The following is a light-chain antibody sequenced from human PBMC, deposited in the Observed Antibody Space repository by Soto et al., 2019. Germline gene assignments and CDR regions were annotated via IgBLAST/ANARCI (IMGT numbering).Light chain of an antibody. CDR3: QQFNSYPIT. J-gene: IGKJ5*01. V-gene: IGKV1-13*02. CDR1: QDIRGA. Sequence: AIQVTQSPSSLSASVGDRVTMTCRASQDIRGALAWYQQKSGKPPNLLIYDVSTLEGGVPSRFSGSGSGTEFTLTISSLQPEDFGTYYYQQFNSYPITFGHGTRLEIK. CDR2: DVS.